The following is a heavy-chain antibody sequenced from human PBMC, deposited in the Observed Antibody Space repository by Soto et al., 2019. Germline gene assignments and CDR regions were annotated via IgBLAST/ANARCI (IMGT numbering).Heavy chain of an antibody. D-gene: IGHD2-21*01. V-gene: IGHV4-30-2*01. CDR2: ICHSGST. CDR3: ARGEVGVVIGKLPPEL. CDR1: GGSISRGFYS. J-gene: IGHJ4*02. Sequence: SETLTLSWRISGGSISRGFYSWRWIGQPQGKGLKGIGYICHSGSTYHTPSLKTRVTISVDRYKNQFSLKLSSVNAEDTDVYYCARGEVGVVIGKLPPELWGQGTLVTVSS.